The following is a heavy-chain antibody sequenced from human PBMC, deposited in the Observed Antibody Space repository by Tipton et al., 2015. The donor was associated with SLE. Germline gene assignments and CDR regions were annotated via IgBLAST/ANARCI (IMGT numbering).Heavy chain of an antibody. CDR1: GDSVSSNSAA. Sequence: PGLVKPSQTLSLTCAISGDSVSSNSAAWNWIRQSPSRGLEWLGRTYYRSKWYNDYAVSVISRITINPDTSKNQFSLQLNSVTPEDTAVYYCASVGRDGEEIKDAFDIWGPGTMVTVSS. CDR3: ASVGRDGEEIKDAFDI. J-gene: IGHJ3*02. CDR2: TYYRSKWYN. D-gene: IGHD5-24*01. V-gene: IGHV6-1*01.